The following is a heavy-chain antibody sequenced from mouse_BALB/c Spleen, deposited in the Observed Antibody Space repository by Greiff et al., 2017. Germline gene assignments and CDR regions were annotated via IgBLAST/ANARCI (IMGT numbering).Heavy chain of an antibody. J-gene: IGHJ2*01. CDR1: GYTFTSYW. D-gene: IGHD1-1*01. V-gene: IGHV1-7*01. CDR3: ARKVADY. Sequence: VQLQQPGAELVRPGASVKLSCKASGYTFTSYWMHWVKQRPGQGLEWIGYINPSTGYTEYNQKFKDKATLTADKSSSTAYMQLSSLTSEDSAVYYCARKVADYWGQGTTLTVSS. CDR2: INPSTGYT.